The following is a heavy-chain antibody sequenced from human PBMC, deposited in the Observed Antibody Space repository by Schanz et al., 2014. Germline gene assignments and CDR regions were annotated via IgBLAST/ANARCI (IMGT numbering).Heavy chain of an antibody. V-gene: IGHV1-69*04. J-gene: IGHJ4*02. Sequence: QVPLVQSGAEVKKPGSSVRVSCKSSGDTFSNYAISWVRQAPGQGLEWMGRVVPLLHVTAYAEKFHGSVTMTPDLSTRSFFMDLSSLRSEDTALYFCARPLVPLPAGILGYWGQGSLVTVSS. CDR3: ARPLVPLPAGILGY. CDR2: VVPLLHVT. D-gene: IGHD2-2*01. CDR1: GDTFSNYA.